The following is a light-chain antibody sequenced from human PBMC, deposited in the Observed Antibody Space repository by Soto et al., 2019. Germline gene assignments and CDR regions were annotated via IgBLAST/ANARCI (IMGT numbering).Light chain of an antibody. CDR3: QQYNSYPWT. V-gene: IGKV3-15*01. J-gene: IGKJ1*01. Sequence: EIVLTQSPGTLSLSPLEIATLSFRASHRVNIYIAWYQQRPGPAPRLLIYDASTRATDIPARFSGSGSGTEFTLTISSLQPDDFATYYCQQYNSYPWTFGQGTKVDIK. CDR1: HRVNIY. CDR2: DAS.